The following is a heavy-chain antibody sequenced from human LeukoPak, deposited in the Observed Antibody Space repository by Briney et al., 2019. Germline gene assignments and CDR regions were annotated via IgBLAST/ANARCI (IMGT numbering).Heavy chain of an antibody. V-gene: IGHV3-21*06. CDR3: ARGGAHCSGDCYYDY. CDR1: GFTFSSYN. Sequence: GGSPRLSCAASGFTFSSYNMKWVRQAPGKGLEWVSSISRTSDYIYYADSVKGRFTISRDNAKNSLYLQMNSLRADDTAVYYCARGGAHCSGDCYYDYWGQGTLVTVSS. CDR2: ISRTSDYI. J-gene: IGHJ4*02. D-gene: IGHD2-21*02.